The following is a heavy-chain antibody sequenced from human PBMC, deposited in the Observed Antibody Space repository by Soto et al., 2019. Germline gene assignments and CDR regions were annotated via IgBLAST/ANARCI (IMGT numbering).Heavy chain of an antibody. CDR1: GGSITSNAYY. CDR3: ARTLKGSGSYLGNYYYYYMDV. D-gene: IGHD3-10*01. Sequence: SETLSLTCTVSGGSITSNAYYWGWIRQPPGKGLEWLGYIYYSGSASYNPSLKSRVTMSVDTSKNQFSLKLSSVTAADTAVYYCARTLKGSGSYLGNYYYYYMDVWGKGTTVTVSS. J-gene: IGHJ6*03. V-gene: IGHV4-39*01. CDR2: IYYSGSA.